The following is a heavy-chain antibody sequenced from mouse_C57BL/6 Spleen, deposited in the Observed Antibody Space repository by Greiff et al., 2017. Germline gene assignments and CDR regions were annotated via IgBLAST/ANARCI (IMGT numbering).Heavy chain of an antibody. Sequence: QVQLQQSGAELVRPGTSVKVSCKASGYAFTNYLIEWVKQRPGQGLEWIGVINPGSGGTNYNEKFKGKATLTADKASSTAYMQLSSLTSEDSAVYFCANYYGSSYGAMDYWGQGTSVTVSS. CDR1: GYAFTNYL. CDR2: INPGSGGT. D-gene: IGHD1-1*01. V-gene: IGHV1-54*01. J-gene: IGHJ4*01. CDR3: ANYYGSSYGAMDY.